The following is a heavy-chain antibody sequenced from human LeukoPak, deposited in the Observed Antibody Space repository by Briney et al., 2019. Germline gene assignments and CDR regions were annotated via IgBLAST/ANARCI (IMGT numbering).Heavy chain of an antibody. J-gene: IGHJ4*02. CDR3: ARDSWALDY. V-gene: IGHV3-23*01. CDR1: GFTFNNNA. CDR2: INGGGDAT. D-gene: IGHD7-27*01. Sequence: GGSLRLSCTASGFTFNNNAMSWVRQAPGKGLEWVSAINGGGDATEYTDSVKGRFTISRDNSKNTLYLQMNSLRTEDTAVYFCARDSWALDYWGQGTLVTVSS.